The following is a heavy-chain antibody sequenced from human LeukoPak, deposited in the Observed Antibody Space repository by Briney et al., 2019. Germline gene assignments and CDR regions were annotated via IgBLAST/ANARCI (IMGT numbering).Heavy chain of an antibody. J-gene: IGHJ5*02. CDR1: GGSISSSSYY. D-gene: IGHD3-3*01. CDR2: IYYSGST. V-gene: IGHV4-39*07. Sequence: SETLSLTCTVSGGSISSSSYYWGWIRQPLGKGLEWIGSIYYSGSTYYNPSLKSRVTISVDTSKNQFSLKLSSVTAADTAVYYCAGASTSITIFGVVTSWFDPWGQGTLVTVSS. CDR3: AGASTSITIFGVVTSWFDP.